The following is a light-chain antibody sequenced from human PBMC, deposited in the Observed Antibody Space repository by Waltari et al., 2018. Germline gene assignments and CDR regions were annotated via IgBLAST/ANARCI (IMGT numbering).Light chain of an antibody. CDR1: QSISKY. CDR2: DAS. CDR3: QKYGSLPAT. Sequence: EIMLTQSPGTLSLSPGERATLSCRASQSISKYLAWYQHKPGQPPRLLIYDASSRATGIPDRLSGSESGTDFSLTISRLEPEYFAVYYCQKYGSLPATFGQGTKVEIK. J-gene: IGKJ1*01. V-gene: IGKV3-20*01.